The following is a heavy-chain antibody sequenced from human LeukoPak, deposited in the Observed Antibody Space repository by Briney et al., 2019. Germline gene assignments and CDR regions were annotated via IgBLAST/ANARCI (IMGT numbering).Heavy chain of an antibody. CDR3: ARAYSERYGLGYYYMDV. J-gene: IGHJ6*03. D-gene: IGHD1-26*01. V-gene: IGHV3-21*01. CDR2: ISSSSIYI. Sequence: GGSLRLSCAASGFTFSTYSMNWVRQAPGKGLEGVSSISSSSIYIYYADSGKGRFTISRDNAKKSLYLQMTSLRAEDTAVYYCARAYSERYGLGYYYMDVWGKGTTVTISS. CDR1: GFTFSTYS.